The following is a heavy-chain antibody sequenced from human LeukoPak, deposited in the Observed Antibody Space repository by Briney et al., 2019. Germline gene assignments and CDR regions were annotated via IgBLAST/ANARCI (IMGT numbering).Heavy chain of an antibody. CDR3: ARRPGVSALVDY. J-gene: IGHJ4*02. V-gene: IGHV5-51*01. Sequence: GGSLQISCKGSGYSFTTYWIGWVRQLPGKGLEWMGIIFPRDSDTRYSPSFQGQVTISVDKSISTAYLQWSSLKASDTAIYYCARRPGVSALVDYWGQGTLVTVSS. D-gene: IGHD6-13*01. CDR2: IFPRDSDT. CDR1: GYSFTTYW.